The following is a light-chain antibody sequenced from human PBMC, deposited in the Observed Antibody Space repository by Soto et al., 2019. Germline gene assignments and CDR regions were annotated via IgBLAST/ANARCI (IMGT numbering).Light chain of an antibody. CDR3: QQSYSTPIT. J-gene: IGKJ5*01. Sequence: DIPMTQSPSSLSASVGDRVTITCRASQSISSYLNWYQQKLGKAPKLLIYAASSLQSGVPSRFSGSGSGTDFTLTISSLQPEDFATYYCQQSYSTPITFGQGTRLEIK. CDR2: AAS. CDR1: QSISSY. V-gene: IGKV1-39*01.